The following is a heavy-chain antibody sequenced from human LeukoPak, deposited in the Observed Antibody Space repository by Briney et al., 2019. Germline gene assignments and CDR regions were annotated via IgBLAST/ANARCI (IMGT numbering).Heavy chain of an antibody. D-gene: IGHD1-26*01. CDR1: GGSISSYY. Sequence: SETLSLTCTVSGGSISSYYWSWIRQPPGKGLEWIGYIYYSGSTNYNPSLKSRVTISVDTSKNQFSLKLSSVTAADTAVYYCAIEGVGATDYWYFDLWGRGTLVTVSS. CDR3: AIEGVGATDYWYFDL. J-gene: IGHJ2*01. V-gene: IGHV4-59*01. CDR2: IYYSGST.